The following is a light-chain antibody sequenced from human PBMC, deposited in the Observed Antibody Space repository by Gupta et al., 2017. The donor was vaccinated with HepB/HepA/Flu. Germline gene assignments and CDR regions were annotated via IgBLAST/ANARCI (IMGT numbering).Light chain of an antibody. J-gene: IGKJ3*01. Sequence: EIVLTQSPATLSLSPGERATLSCRASQSVGRSLAWYQQKPGQAPRLFIYDASNRATGIPARFSGGGSGTDFTLTISSLEPEDFAVYYCQHRSDWPPLFTFGPGTKVDV. CDR2: DAS. CDR3: QHRSDWPPLFT. V-gene: IGKV3-11*01. CDR1: QSVGRS.